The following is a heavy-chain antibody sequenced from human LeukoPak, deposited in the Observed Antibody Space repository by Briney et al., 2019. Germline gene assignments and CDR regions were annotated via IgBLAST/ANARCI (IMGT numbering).Heavy chain of an antibody. V-gene: IGHV4-34*01. D-gene: IGHD6-19*01. CDR1: GGSFSGYY. Sequence: PSETLSLTCAVYGGSFSGYYWSWIRQPPGKGLEWIGEINHSGSTNYNPSLKSRVTISVDTSKNQFSLKLSSVTAVDTAVYYCARGRWLVNPVDYWGQGTLVTVSS. CDR3: ARGRWLVNPVDY. J-gene: IGHJ4*02. CDR2: INHSGST.